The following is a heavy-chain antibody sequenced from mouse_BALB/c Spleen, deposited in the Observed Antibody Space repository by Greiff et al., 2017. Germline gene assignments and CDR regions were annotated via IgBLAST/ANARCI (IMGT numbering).Heavy chain of an antibody. CDR1: GYSITSDYA. CDR2: ISYSGST. CDR3: AKGDPYYDYDLGFAY. D-gene: IGHD2-4*01. V-gene: IGHV3-2*02. Sequence: DVQLQESGPGLVKPSQSLSLTCTVTGYSITSDYAWNWIRQFPGNKLEWMGYISYSGSTSYNPSLKSRISITRDTSKNQFFLQLNSVTTEDTATYYCAKGDPYYDYDLGFAYWGQGTLVTVSA. J-gene: IGHJ3*01.